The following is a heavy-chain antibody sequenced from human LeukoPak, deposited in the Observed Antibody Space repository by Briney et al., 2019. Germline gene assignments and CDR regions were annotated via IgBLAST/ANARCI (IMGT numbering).Heavy chain of an antibody. J-gene: IGHJ4*02. CDR3: AKDLDCSATTCHKTVDY. CDR1: GFSFSGKG. V-gene: IGHV3-30*02. CDR2: IRYDGSNK. D-gene: IGHD2-2*02. Sequence: QPGGSLRLSCAASGFSFSGKGMHWVRQAPGKGLEWVAFIRYDGSNKYYGDSMKGRFTVSRDNSKNTLYLQMNSLRAEDTAVYYCAKDLDCSATTCHKTVDYWGQGTLVSVFS.